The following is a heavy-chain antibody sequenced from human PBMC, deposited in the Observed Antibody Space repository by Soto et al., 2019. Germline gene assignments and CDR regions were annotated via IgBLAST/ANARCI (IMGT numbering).Heavy chain of an antibody. CDR1: GFSLSTSGMC. CDR3: ARLQAAAGDNDLTFDY. V-gene: IGHV2-70*11. CDR2: IDWDDDK. D-gene: IGHD6-13*01. Sequence: SGPTLVNPTQTLTLTCTFSGFSLSTSGMCVSWIRQPPGKALEWLARIDWDDDKYYSTSLKTRLTISKDTSKNQVVLTMTNMDPVDTAMYYCARLQAAAGDNDLTFDYWGQGTLVTVSS. J-gene: IGHJ4*02.